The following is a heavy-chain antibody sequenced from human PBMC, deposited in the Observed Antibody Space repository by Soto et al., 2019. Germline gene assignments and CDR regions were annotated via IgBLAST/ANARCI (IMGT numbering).Heavy chain of an antibody. CDR3: AKGGSMKYCSSTSCYADFDY. CDR1: GFTFSSYA. J-gene: IGHJ4*02. CDR2: ISGSGGST. V-gene: IGHV3-23*01. D-gene: IGHD2-2*01. Sequence: GGSLRLSCAASGFTFSSYAMSWVRQAPGKGLEWVSAISGSGGSTYYADSGKGRFTISRDNSKNTLYLQMNSLGAEDTAVYYCAKGGSMKYCSSTSCYADFDYWGQGTLVTVSS.